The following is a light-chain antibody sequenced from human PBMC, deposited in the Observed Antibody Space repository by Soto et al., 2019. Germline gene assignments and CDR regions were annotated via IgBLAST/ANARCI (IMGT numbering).Light chain of an antibody. CDR1: QSISSW. Sequence: DIQMTQSPSTLSASVGDRVTITCRASQSISSWLAWYQQKPGKAPKLLMYDVSSLESGVPSRFSGSGSGTEFTLTISSLQPDDFATYYCQQYNSYSPWTFGQGTKVEIK. J-gene: IGKJ1*01. CDR2: DVS. V-gene: IGKV1-5*01. CDR3: QQYNSYSPWT.